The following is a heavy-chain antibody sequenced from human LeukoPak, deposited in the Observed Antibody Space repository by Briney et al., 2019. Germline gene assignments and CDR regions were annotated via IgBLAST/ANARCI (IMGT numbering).Heavy chain of an antibody. CDR1: GGSISSSSYY. J-gene: IGHJ4*02. CDR2: IYYSGST. CDR3: ARERTPRSFDY. Sequence: SETLSLTCTVSGGSISSSSYYWGWIRQPPGKGLEWIGSIYYSGSTYYNPSLKSRVTISVDTSKNQFSLKLSSVTAADTAVYYCARERTPRSFDYWGQGTLVTVSS. D-gene: IGHD1-1*01. V-gene: IGHV4-39*07.